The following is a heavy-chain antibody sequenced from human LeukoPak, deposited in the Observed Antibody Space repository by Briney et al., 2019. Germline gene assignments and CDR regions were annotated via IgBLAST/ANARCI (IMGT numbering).Heavy chain of an antibody. V-gene: IGHV4-61*02. CDR1: GGSISSGSYY. Sequence: SQTLSLTCTVFGGSISSGSYYWSWIRQPAGKGLEWIGRIYTSGSTNYNPSLKSRVTISVDTSKNQFSLKLSSVTAADTAVYYCAREAPLLDRNYYGMDVWGQGTTVTVSS. J-gene: IGHJ6*02. D-gene: IGHD3/OR15-3a*01. CDR2: IYTSGST. CDR3: AREAPLLDRNYYGMDV.